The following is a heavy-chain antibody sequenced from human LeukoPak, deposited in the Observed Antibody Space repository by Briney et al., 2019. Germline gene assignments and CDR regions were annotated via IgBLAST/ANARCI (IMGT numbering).Heavy chain of an antibody. J-gene: IGHJ6*03. V-gene: IGHV4-59*08. CDR1: GGSISSYY. D-gene: IGHD6-13*01. CDR3: ARRDSSWYQGGYYYYYMDV. Sequence: SETLSLTCTVSGGSISSYYWSWIRQPPGKGLEWIGYIYYSGSTNYNPSLKSRVTMSVDTSKNQFSLKLSSVTAADTAVYYCARRDSSWYQGGYYYYYMDVWGKGTTVTVSS. CDR2: IYYSGST.